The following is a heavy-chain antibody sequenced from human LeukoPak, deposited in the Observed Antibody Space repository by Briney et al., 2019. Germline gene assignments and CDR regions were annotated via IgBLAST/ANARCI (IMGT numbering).Heavy chain of an antibody. CDR2: VDPSDSYT. CDR1: GYSFTSYW. J-gene: IGHJ3*02. CDR3: ASLFRDDVFDI. Sequence: GESLKISCEGSGYSFTSYWISWVRQMPGKGREWMGRVDPSDSYTNYSPSFQGHVSISADKSISTAYLQWRSLKASDTAMYYCASLFRDDVFDIWGQGTMVTVSS. D-gene: IGHD3-10*01. V-gene: IGHV5-10-1*01.